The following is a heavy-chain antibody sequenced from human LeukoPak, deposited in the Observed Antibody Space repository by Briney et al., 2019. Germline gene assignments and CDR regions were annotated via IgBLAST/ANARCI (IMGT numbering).Heavy chain of an antibody. CDR3: ARDDYNSL. CDR1: GFTFSSSW. J-gene: IGHJ4*02. Sequence: GSLRLSCAASGFTFSSSWRHCLRQAPGKGLVWVSRTKTDATITTYADSVKGRFTISRDNAKNTAYLQMNSLRAEDTVVYFCARDDYNSLWGQGTLVAVSS. CDR2: TKTDATIT. D-gene: IGHD4-11*01. V-gene: IGHV3-74*01.